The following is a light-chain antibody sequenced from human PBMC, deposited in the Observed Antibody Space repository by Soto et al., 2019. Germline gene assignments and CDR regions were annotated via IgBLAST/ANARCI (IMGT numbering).Light chain of an antibody. CDR1: QSVSSSY. CDR3: QQYDSSPLT. V-gene: IGKV3-20*01. CDR2: GAS. Sequence: EIVLTQSPGTLSLSPGERATLSCRASQSVSSSYLAWYQQKPGQAPRLLIYGASSRAIGIPDRFSGSGSGTHFTLTISRLEPEDFAVYYCQQYDSSPLTFGGGTKVEIK. J-gene: IGKJ4*01.